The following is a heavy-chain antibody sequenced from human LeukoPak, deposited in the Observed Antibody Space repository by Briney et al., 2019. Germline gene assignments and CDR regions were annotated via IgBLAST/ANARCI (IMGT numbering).Heavy chain of an antibody. CDR2: INHSGST. CDR1: GGSFSGYY. V-gene: IGHV4-34*01. Sequence: PSETLSLTCAVYGGSFSGYYWGWIRQPPGKGLEWIGEINHSGSTNYNPSLKSRVTISVDTSKNQFSLKLSSVTAADTAVYYCARGLTYYYDSSGYYTRRYWYFDLWGRGTLVTVSS. D-gene: IGHD3-22*01. CDR3: ARGLTYYYDSSGYYTRRYWYFDL. J-gene: IGHJ2*01.